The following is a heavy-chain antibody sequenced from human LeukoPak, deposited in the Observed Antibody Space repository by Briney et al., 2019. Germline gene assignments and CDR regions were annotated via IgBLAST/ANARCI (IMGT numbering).Heavy chain of an antibody. D-gene: IGHD6-19*01. J-gene: IGHJ3*02. CDR1: GGSFSGYY. CDR3: ARQDIAVAGTYAFDI. CDR2: INHSGST. V-gene: IGHV4-34*01. Sequence: SETLSLTCAVYGGSFSGYYWSWIRQPPGKGLEWIGEINHSGSTNYNPSLKSRVTVSVDTSKNQFSQKLSSVTAAGTAVYYCARQDIAVAGTYAFDIWGQGTMVTVSS.